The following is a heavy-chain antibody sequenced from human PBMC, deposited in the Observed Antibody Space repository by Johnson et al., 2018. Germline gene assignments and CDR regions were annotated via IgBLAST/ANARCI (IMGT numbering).Heavy chain of an antibody. J-gene: IGHJ3*01. V-gene: IGHV3-64*02. D-gene: IGHD3-22*01. CDR2: VSSDGGST. CDR1: GFTFSTYA. Sequence: VQLVESGEGLVQPGGSLRLSCAASGFTFSTYAMHWVRQAPGKGLEYVSAVSSDGGSTFYADSVKGRFTIYRDNSKNTLYLQMGSLRAEDTAVYYCARGSAHFYDSSGYPGAFDFWGQGTMVNVSS. CDR3: ARGSAHFYDSSGYPGAFDF.